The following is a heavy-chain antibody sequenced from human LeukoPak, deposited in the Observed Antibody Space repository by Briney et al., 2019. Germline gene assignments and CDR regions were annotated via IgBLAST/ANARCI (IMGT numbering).Heavy chain of an antibody. CDR1: GGSISSGGYY. CDR3: ARDSDYGDYYYYYMDV. V-gene: IGHV4-30-2*01. CDR2: IYHSGST. Sequence: PSETLSLTCTVSGGSISSGGYYWSWIRQPPGKGLEWIGYIYHSGSTYYNPSLKSRVTISVDRSKNQFSLKLSSVAAADTAVYYCARDSDYGDYYYYYMDVWGKGTTVTVSS. D-gene: IGHD4-17*01. J-gene: IGHJ6*03.